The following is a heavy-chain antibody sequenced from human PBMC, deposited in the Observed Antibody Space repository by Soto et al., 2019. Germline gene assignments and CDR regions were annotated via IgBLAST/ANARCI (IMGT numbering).Heavy chain of an antibody. Sequence: QVQLVQSGAEVKKPGASVKVSCKASGYSFSNYDMHWVRQAPGQRPEWMGGINAGNGNSLYSQKFQGRLVISRDTAASTAYMALSSLRSEDTALYYCARDGPEYCSGGSCYRPWFDYWGQGTLVTVSS. CDR2: INAGNGNS. V-gene: IGHV1-3*01. CDR1: GYSFSNYD. D-gene: IGHD2-15*01. J-gene: IGHJ4*02. CDR3: ARDGPEYCSGGSCYRPWFDY.